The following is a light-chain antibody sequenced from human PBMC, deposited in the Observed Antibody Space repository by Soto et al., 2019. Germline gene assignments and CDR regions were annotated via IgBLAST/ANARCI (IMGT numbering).Light chain of an antibody. V-gene: IGKV1-39*01. Sequence: DIQMTQSPSSLSASVGDSVTITCRASQSISNYLNWYQQKPGKAPKLLIYAASSMQSGVPSRFSGSGSETDFTLTISSLQPDDSATYYCQQSFSPLWPFGQGTKVEV. CDR1: QSISNY. CDR2: AAS. CDR3: QQSFSPLWP. J-gene: IGKJ1*01.